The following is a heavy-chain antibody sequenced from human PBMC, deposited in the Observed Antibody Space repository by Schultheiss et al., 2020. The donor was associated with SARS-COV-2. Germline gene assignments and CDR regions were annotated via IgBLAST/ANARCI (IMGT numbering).Heavy chain of an antibody. CDR1: GFTFSSYA. CDR3: ARDVWWSGYDSTNMDV. CDR2: ISYDGSNK. Sequence: GGSLRLSCAASGFTFSSYAMHWVRQAPGKGLEWVAVISYDGSNKYYADSVKGRFTISRDNSKNTLYLQMNSLRAEDTAVYYWARDVWWSGYDSTNMDVWGKGTTVTVSS. V-gene: IGHV3-30-3*01. D-gene: IGHD5-12*01. J-gene: IGHJ6*04.